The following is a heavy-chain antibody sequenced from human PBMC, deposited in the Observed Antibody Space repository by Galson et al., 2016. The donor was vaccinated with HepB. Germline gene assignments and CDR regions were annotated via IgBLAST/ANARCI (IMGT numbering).Heavy chain of an antibody. CDR2: IYPGDSEV. J-gene: IGHJ4*02. Sequence: QSGAEVKKPGESLKISCKVSGFSFTRYWIGWVRQMPGKGLEWMGIIYPGDSEVRYRPPFQGQVTISADTSIKTAYLHWRSLKASDTAMYYRARVLSNGWFFDYWGQGALVTVSS. CDR3: ARVLSNGWFFDY. V-gene: IGHV5-51*01. CDR1: GFSFTRYW. D-gene: IGHD6-19*01.